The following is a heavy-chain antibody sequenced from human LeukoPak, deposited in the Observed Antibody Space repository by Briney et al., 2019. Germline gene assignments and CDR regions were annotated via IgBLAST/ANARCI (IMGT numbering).Heavy chain of an antibody. J-gene: IGHJ4*02. D-gene: IGHD2-2*01. CDR1: GASISSGGYY. CDR3: ARVYGRSSSSDY. V-gene: IGHV4-31*03. Sequence: PSGTLSLTCTVSGASISSGGYYWSWLRQQPGKGLEWIGYIYYSGNTYYNPSLKSRVTISVDTSKNQFSLKLISVTAADTAVYYCARVYGRSSSSDYWGQGTLVTVSS. CDR2: IYYSGNT.